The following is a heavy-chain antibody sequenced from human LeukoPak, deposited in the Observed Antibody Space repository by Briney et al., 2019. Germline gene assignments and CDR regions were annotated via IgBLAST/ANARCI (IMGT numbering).Heavy chain of an antibody. Sequence: TSETLSLTCTVSGGSISSSSYYWGWIRQPPGKGLEWIGSIYYSGSTYYNPSLKSRVTISVDTSKNQFSLKLSSVTAADTAVYYCARELRLGELSLKDWFDPWGQGTLVTVSS. CDR2: IYYSGST. D-gene: IGHD3-16*02. CDR3: ARELRLGELSLKDWFDP. V-gene: IGHV4-39*02. J-gene: IGHJ5*02. CDR1: GGSISSSSYY.